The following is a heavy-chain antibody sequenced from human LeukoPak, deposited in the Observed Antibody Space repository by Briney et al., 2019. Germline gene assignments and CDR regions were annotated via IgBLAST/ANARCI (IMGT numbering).Heavy chain of an antibody. V-gene: IGHV4-59*11. CDR1: GGSISSHY. Sequence: SETLSLTCTVSGGSISSHYWSWIRQPPGKGLEWIGYIYYSGSTNYNPSLKSRVTIPVDTSKNQFSLKLSSVTAADTAVYYCARGGYSGCDYWGQGTLVTVSS. CDR3: ARGGYSGCDY. D-gene: IGHD5-12*01. J-gene: IGHJ4*02. CDR2: IYYSGST.